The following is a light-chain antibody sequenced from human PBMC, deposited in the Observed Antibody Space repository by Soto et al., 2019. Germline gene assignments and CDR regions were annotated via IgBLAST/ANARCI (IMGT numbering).Light chain of an antibody. J-gene: IGKJ3*01. Sequence: DIQMTQSPSSLSASVGDRVTITCQASQDISNYLNWYQQKPGKAPKLLIYDASNLETGVPSRFSGSGSGTDFTSNISSLQPEDIATYYCQQYDNLPLFTFGPGTKVDIK. CDR2: DAS. V-gene: IGKV1-33*01. CDR1: QDISNY. CDR3: QQYDNLPLFT.